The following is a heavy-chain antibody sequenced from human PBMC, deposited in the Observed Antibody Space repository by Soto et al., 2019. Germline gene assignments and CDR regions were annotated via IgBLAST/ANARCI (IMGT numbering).Heavy chain of an antibody. V-gene: IGHV4-4*02. Sequence: QVQLQESGPGLVKPAGTLSLTCAVSGCSISSSNWWRWVRQPPGKWLEWVGEIDQSGSTNYNPSLKSRVTISVDKSKNQFSLKLSSVTAADTAVYYCARDNGMATIPYYYYGMNVWGQGTTVTVSS. J-gene: IGHJ6*02. CDR1: GCSISSSNW. CDR3: ARDNGMATIPYYYYGMNV. D-gene: IGHD5-12*01. CDR2: IDQSGST.